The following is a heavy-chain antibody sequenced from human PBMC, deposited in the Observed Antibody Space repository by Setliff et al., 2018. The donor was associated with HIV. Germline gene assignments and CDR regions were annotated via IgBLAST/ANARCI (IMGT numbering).Heavy chain of an antibody. CDR1: GFTFSSYA. V-gene: IGHV3-23*01. CDR2: ISGSGGTT. CDR3: AALKGYSYGRGCFDP. J-gene: IGHJ5*02. Sequence: GSLRFSCAASGFTFSSYAMSWVRQAPGKGLEWVSVISGSGGTTYYADSVKGRFTISRDNSKNTVFLQMNSLRGEDTAVYYCAALKGYSYGRGCFDPWGQGTLVTVSS. D-gene: IGHD5-18*01.